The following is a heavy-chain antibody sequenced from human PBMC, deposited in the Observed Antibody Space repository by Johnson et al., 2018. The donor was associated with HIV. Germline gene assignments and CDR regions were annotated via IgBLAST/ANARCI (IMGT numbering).Heavy chain of an antibody. Sequence: QVQLVESGGGVVQPGGSLILSCAASGFTFSSYAMHWVRQAPGKGLEWVAIMSYDGSNKYYADSVKGRFTISRDNSKNTLYLEMKSLRVDDTAVYYCARRYCSGGRCLNPKDAFDIWGQGTMVTVSS. CDR3: ARRYCSGGRCLNPKDAFDI. V-gene: IGHV3-30-3*01. CDR2: MSYDGSNK. CDR1: GFTFSSYA. D-gene: IGHD2-15*01. J-gene: IGHJ3*02.